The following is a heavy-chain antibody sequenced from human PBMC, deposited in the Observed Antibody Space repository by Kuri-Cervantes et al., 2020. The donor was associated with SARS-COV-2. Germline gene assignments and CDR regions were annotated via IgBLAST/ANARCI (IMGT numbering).Heavy chain of an antibody. CDR2: ISAYNGNT. D-gene: IGHD2-2*02. J-gene: IGHJ6*04. V-gene: IGHV1-18*01. Sequence: AAVKVSCKASGYTFTSYGISWVRQAPGQGLEGMGWISAYNGNTNYAQKLQGRVTMTTDTTTSTAYMELRSLRSEDTAVFYCERPNSPRCTSCYRMDVWGKGTTVTVSS. CDR1: GYTFTSYG. CDR3: ERPNSPRCTSCYRMDV.